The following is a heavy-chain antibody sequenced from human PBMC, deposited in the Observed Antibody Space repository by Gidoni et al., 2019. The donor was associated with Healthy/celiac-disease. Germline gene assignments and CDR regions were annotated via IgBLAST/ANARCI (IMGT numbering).Heavy chain of an antibody. V-gene: IGHV1-24*01. J-gene: IGHJ4*02. CDR3: AAASLMVRDFDY. Sequence: QVQLVQSGAEVKKPGASVKVSCTVSGYTLTELSMPWVRQAPGKGLEWMGGFDPEDGETIYAQKFQGRVTMTEDTSTDTAYMELSSLRSEDTAVYYCAAASLMVRDFDYWGQGTLVTVSS. D-gene: IGHD3-10*01. CDR1: GYTLTELS. CDR2: FDPEDGET.